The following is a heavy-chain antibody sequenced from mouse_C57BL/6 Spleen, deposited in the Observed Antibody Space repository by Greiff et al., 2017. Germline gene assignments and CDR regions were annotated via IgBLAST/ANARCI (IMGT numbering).Heavy chain of an antibody. CDR1: GYSITSGYY. CDR2: ISYDGSN. Sequence: EVQLQEPGPGLVKPSQSLSLTCSVTGYSITSGYYRNWIRQFPGNKLEWMGDISYDGSNNYNPSFKNRISITRDTSKNQFFLKLISVTTEDTATYYCARSIYYGSYVDYWGQGTTLTVSA. D-gene: IGHD2-1*01. CDR3: ARSIYYGSYVDY. J-gene: IGHJ2*01. V-gene: IGHV3-6*01.